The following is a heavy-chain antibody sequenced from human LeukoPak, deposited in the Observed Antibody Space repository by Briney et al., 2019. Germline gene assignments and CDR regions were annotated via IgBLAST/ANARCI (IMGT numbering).Heavy chain of an antibody. V-gene: IGHV4-59*05. CDR1: GGSIRSYY. CDR2: IYYSGST. Sequence: SETLSLTCSVSGGSIRSYYWNWIRQPPGKGLEWIGSIYYSGSTYYNPSLKSRVTISVDTSKNQFSLKLSSVTAADTAVYYCARANTALVWWRHAFDIWGQGTMVTVSS. CDR3: ARANTALVWWRHAFDI. D-gene: IGHD5-18*01. J-gene: IGHJ3*02.